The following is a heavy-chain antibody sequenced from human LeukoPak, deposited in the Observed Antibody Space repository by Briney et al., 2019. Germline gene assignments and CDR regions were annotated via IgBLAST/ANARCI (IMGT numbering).Heavy chain of an antibody. CDR2: IIPIFGTA. J-gene: IGHJ4*02. CDR1: GGTFSSYA. CDR3: ARDLGYSSGNFDY. D-gene: IGHD6-19*01. Sequence: SVKVSCTASGGTFSSYAISWVRQAPGQGLEWMGGIIPIFGTANYAQKFQGRVTITADESTSTAYMELSSLRSEDTAVYYCARDLGYSSGNFDYWGQGTLVTVSS. V-gene: IGHV1-69*01.